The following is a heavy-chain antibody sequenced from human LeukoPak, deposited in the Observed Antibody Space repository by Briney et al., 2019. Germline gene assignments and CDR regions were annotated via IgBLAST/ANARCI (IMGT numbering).Heavy chain of an antibody. J-gene: IGHJ6*04. D-gene: IGHD3-10*02. CDR1: GFTFTSYE. CDR3: AELGITMIGGV. V-gene: IGHV3-48*03. CDR2: ISSSGSTI. Sequence: PGGSLRLSCAASGFTFTSYEMNWVRQAPGKGMEWVSYISSSGSTIYYADSVKGRFTISRDNAKNSLYLQMNSLRAEDTAVYYCAELGITMIGGVWGKGTTVTISS.